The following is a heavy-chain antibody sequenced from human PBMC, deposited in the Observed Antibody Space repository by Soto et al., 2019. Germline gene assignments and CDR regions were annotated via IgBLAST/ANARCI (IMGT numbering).Heavy chain of an antibody. D-gene: IGHD2-15*01. CDR1: GFTFSTYI. CDR2: ISSSSTYI. J-gene: IGHJ3*02. V-gene: IGHV3-21*01. Sequence: EVQLVESGGGLVKPGGSLRLSCAASGFTFSTYIMNWVRQAPGKGLEWVSSISSSSTYIYYADSVKGRFTISRDNAKNSLYLLVNSLRAEDTAVYYCARDQCSRGSCYSHAFDIWGQGTRVTVSS. CDR3: ARDQCSRGSCYSHAFDI.